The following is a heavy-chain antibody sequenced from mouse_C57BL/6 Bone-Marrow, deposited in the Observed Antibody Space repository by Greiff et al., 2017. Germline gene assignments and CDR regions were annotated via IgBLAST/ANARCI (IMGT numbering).Heavy chain of an antibody. J-gene: IGHJ2*01. D-gene: IGHD4-1*01. Sequence: QVQLQQPGAELVMPGASVKLSCKASGYTFTSYWMHWVKQRPGQGLEWIGEIDPSDSYTNYNQKFKGKSTLTVDKSSSTAYMQLSSRTSADSAVYYCAREETGTNFDYWGQGTTLTVSA. V-gene: IGHV1-69*01. CDR3: AREETGTNFDY. CDR2: IDPSDSYT. CDR1: GYTFTSYW.